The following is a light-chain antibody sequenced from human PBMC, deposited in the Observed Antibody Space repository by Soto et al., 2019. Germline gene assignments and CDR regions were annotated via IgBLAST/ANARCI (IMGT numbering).Light chain of an antibody. V-gene: IGKV4-1*01. Sequence: DIVMTQSPDSLAVSLGERATINCKSSQSVLYSSTNKNYLAWYQQKAGQPPKLLIYWASTRESGAPDRISGSGSGTDFTLTISSLQAEDVAVYYCQQYYSSPRTFGQGTKLEIK. J-gene: IGKJ2*01. CDR2: WAS. CDR3: QQYYSSPRT. CDR1: QSVLYSSTNKNY.